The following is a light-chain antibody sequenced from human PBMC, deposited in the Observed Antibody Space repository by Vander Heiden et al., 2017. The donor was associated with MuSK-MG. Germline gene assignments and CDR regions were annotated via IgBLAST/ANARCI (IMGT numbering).Light chain of an antibody. CDR1: SSDVGGYNY. CDR2: EVS. J-gene: IGLJ2*01. Sequence: QSALTQPPSAAGSPGPSVTISCTGTSSDVGGYNYVSWYQQHSGKAPKLMIYEVSKRPSGVPDRFSGSKSGNTASLTVSGLQAEDEADYYCTSYADRDNLVFGGGTILTVL. V-gene: IGLV2-8*01. CDR3: TSYADRDNLV.